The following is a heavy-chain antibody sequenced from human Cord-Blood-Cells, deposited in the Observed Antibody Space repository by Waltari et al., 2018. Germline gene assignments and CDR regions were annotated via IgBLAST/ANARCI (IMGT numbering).Heavy chain of an antibody. J-gene: IGHJ3*02. V-gene: IGHV1-24*01. D-gene: IGHD3-3*01. Sequence: QVQLVQSGAEVKKPGASVKVSCKVSGYTLTELSMHWVRQAPGKGLEWMGGFDPEDGETIYAQKFQGRVAMTEDTSTDTAYMELSSLSSEDTAVYYCATPSTITIFGVGPDAFEIWGQGTMVTVSS. CDR3: ATPSTITIFGVGPDAFEI. CDR1: GYTLTELS. CDR2: FDPEDGET.